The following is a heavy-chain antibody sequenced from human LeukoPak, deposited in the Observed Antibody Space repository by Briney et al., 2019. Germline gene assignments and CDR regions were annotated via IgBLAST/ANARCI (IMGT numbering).Heavy chain of an antibody. CDR1: GFTLRSYY. Sequence: GGSLRLSCAASGFTLRSYYMHWVRQAPGKGLVWVSRINRDGSNTRYADSVKGRFTISRDNAKNTLYLQMNSLRAEDTAVYYCARDRDYYDSSGYHYWGQGTLVTVSS. D-gene: IGHD3-22*01. CDR3: ARDRDYYDSSGYHY. V-gene: IGHV3-74*01. CDR2: INRDGSNT. J-gene: IGHJ4*02.